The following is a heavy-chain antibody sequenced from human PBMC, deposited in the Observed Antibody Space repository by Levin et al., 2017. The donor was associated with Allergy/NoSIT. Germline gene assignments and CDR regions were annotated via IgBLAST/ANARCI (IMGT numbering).Heavy chain of an antibody. Sequence: TSETLSLTCTVSGGSISSYYWSWIRQPPGKGLEWIGYIYYIGTTNYNPSLKSRVTLSVDMSKNQLSLKLTSVTAADTAVYYCARDVPPTTAALQDPGWGQGALVTVSS. V-gene: IGHV4-59*01. CDR3: ARDVPPTTAALQDPG. D-gene: IGHD6-25*01. J-gene: IGHJ4*02. CDR2: IYYIGTT. CDR1: GGSISSYY.